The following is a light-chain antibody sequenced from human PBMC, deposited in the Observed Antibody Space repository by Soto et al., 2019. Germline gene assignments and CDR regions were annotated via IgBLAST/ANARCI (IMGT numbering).Light chain of an antibody. J-gene: IGKJ1*01. CDR1: QIGESRY. CDR2: SVS. CDR3: QHYGYPQWT. Sequence: EMMLTQSPGTLSLSPGERATISCRASQIGESRYFAWYQQRPGQAPTLLIYSVSLRATGVPDRFSGSGSVTDFTLTITSLEPEDSAVYICQHYGYPQWTFGQGTKVDIK. V-gene: IGKV3-20*01.